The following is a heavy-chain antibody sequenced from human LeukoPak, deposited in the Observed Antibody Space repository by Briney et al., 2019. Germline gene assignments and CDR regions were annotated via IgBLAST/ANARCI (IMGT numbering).Heavy chain of an antibody. CDR1: GDSVSSNSGA. D-gene: IGHD3-22*01. CDR3: ARDSSGRQKLSDY. V-gene: IGHV6-1*01. CDR2: AYYRSQWYN. J-gene: IGHJ4*02. Sequence: SQTLSLTCAIFGDSVSSNSGAWNWIRQSPSRGLEWLGRAYYRSQWYNDYAFSVKGRIAINADTSKNHFSLKLSSVTAADTAVYYCARDSSGRQKLSDYWGQGTLVTVSS.